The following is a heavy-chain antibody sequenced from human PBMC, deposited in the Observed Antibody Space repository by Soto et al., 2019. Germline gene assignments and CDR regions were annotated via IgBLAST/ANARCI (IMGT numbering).Heavy chain of an antibody. J-gene: IGHJ1*01. V-gene: IGHV3-66*02. D-gene: IGHD2-15*01. CDR3: ARDRDYCSGGSCYTEYFQH. Sequence: GGSLRLSCAASGFTVSSNYMSWVRQAPGKGLEWVSVIYSGGSTYYADSVKGRFTISRDNSKNTLYLQMNSLRAEDTAVYYCARDRDYCSGGSCYTEYFQHWGQGTLVTVSS. CDR2: IYSGGST. CDR1: GFTVSSNY.